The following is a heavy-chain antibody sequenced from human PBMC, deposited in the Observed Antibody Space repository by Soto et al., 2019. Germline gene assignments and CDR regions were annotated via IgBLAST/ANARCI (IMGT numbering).Heavy chain of an antibody. D-gene: IGHD6-6*01. J-gene: IGHJ4*02. CDR3: ASRIAARPDVDY. V-gene: IGHV3-21*01. CDR1: GFTFSSYS. CDR2: ISSSSSYI. Sequence: GSLRLSCAASGFTFSSYSMNWVRQAPGKGLEWVSSISSSSSYIYYADSVKGRFTISRDNAKNSLYLQMNSLRAEDTAVYYCASRIAARPDVDYWGQGTLVTVSS.